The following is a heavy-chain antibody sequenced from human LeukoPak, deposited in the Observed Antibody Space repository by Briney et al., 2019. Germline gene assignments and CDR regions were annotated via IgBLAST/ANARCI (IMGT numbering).Heavy chain of an antibody. D-gene: IGHD3-22*01. CDR3: SRGLDSRKLGY. V-gene: IGHV4-31*03. J-gene: IGHJ4*02. CDR1: GASFSDDQY. Sequence: SETLSLTCTVSGASFSDDQYWNWIRQRPGKGLEWIGSIHPSGMLYNNPSLESRVTMSRDTSKNQFSLNLNSVTAADTAVYFCSRGLDSRKLGYWGQGVLVTVSS. CDR2: IHPSGML.